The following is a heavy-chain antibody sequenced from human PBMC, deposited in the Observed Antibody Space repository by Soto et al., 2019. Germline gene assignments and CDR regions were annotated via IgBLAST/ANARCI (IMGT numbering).Heavy chain of an antibody. CDR3: ARDSSYSSSWYNYGMDV. D-gene: IGHD6-13*01. J-gene: IGHJ6*02. CDR1: GGSISSYY. CDR2: IYYSGST. V-gene: IGHV4-59*01. Sequence: PSETLSLTCTVSGGSISSYYWSWIRQPPGMGLEWIGYIYYSGSTNYNPSLKSRVTISVDTSKNQFSLKLSSVTAADTAVYYCARDSSYSSSWYNYGMDVWGQGTTVTVSS.